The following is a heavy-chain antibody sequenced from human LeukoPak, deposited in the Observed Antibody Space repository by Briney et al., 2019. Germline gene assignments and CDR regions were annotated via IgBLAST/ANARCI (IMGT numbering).Heavy chain of an antibody. CDR2: INHSGSINHSGST. CDR1: GGSFSGYS. Sequence: SETLSLTCAVYGGSFSGYSWSWIRQPPGQGLEWVGEINHSGSINHSGSTNYNPSLKSRVTISVDTSRKQFSLKLSSVTGEDTATNYCARSVRYCSSTSCREYFQYCGQGNLVPVSS. J-gene: IGHJ1*01. D-gene: IGHD2-2*01. V-gene: IGHV4-34*01. CDR3: ARSVRYCSSTSCREYFQY.